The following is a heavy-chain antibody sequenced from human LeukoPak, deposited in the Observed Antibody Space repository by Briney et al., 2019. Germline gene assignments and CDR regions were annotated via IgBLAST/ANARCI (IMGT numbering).Heavy chain of an antibody. CDR1: GYTFTASY. V-gene: IGHV1-2*02. Sequence: ASVKVSCKASGYTFTASYMHWVRQTPGQGLEWMGWINPNSGATNHAQKFRARVTMTRDPSISIAYMELSRLTSDDTAVYYCARGFSIFGAAAGLDAWGIGTTVTVSS. CDR3: ARGFSIFGAAAGLDA. D-gene: IGHD3-3*02. J-gene: IGHJ6*04. CDR2: INPNSGAT.